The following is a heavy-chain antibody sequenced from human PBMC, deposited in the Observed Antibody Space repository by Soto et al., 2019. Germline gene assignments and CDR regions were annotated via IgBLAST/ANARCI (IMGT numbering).Heavy chain of an antibody. D-gene: IGHD2-21*02. Sequence: QVQLVQSGAEVTKPGASVKLSCKASGYTFTRYYIHWVRQAPGQGLEWVAMINPGGGRTKNAQMFQGRVTLTRDTSTVTVDMELSSLTSADTAVYYCARGPSCGGDCYLFDYWGQGSLVTVSS. J-gene: IGHJ4*02. V-gene: IGHV1-46*01. CDR1: GYTFTRYY. CDR3: ARGPSCGGDCYLFDY. CDR2: INPGGGRT.